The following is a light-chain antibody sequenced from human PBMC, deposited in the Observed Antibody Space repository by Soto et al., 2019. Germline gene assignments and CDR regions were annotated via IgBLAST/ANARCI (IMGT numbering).Light chain of an antibody. CDR2: DAS. CDR1: QSVSGY. J-gene: IGKJ4*01. V-gene: IGKV3-11*01. Sequence: EIVLTQSPATLSLSPGERATLSCRASQSVSGYIAWYQQKPGQAPRLLIYDASNRATGIPARFSGSGSGTDFTLTISSLEPEDFAVYYCQQRSNWLTFGGGTKVEIK. CDR3: QQRSNWLT.